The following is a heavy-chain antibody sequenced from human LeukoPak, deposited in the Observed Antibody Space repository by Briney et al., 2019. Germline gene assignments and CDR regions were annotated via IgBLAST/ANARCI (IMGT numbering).Heavy chain of an antibody. CDR2: IYYSGST. CDR1: GGSNSSYY. J-gene: IGHJ5*02. D-gene: IGHD4-23*01. Sequence: SETLSLTCTVCGGSNSSYYWSWIRQPPGKGLEGIGYIYYSGSTNYNPSLKSRVTISVDTSKNHSSLKLSSVTAADTAVYYCARATVVTPCWFDPWGQGTLVTVSS. CDR3: ARATVVTPCWFDP. V-gene: IGHV4-59*01.